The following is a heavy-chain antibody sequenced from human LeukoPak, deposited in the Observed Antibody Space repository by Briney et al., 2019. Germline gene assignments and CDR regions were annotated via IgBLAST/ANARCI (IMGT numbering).Heavy chain of an antibody. D-gene: IGHD6-13*01. CDR2: IYSGGRT. V-gene: IGHV4-59*02. CDR3: ARAVYSGSSSWYRYYFDY. CDR1: GDSVTSYY. Sequence: SETLSLTCTVSGDSVTSYYWSWIRQSPGKGLEWIGYIYSGGRTIYNPSLKSRLTIPSDTSKSQFSLKLSSVTAADTAVYYCARAVYSGSSSWYRYYFDYWGQGTLVTVSS. J-gene: IGHJ4*02.